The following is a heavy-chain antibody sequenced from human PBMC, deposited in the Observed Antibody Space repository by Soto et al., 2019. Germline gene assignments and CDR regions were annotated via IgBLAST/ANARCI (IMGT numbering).Heavy chain of an antibody. D-gene: IGHD3-10*01. J-gene: IGHJ4*02. Sequence: GGSLRLSCAASGFTFSSYGMHWVRQAPGKGLEWVAVISYGGSNKYYADSVKGRFTISRDNSKNTLYLQMNSLRAEDTAVYYCAKAGITMVRGVIYYYFDYWGQGTLVTVS. CDR3: AKAGITMVRGVIYYYFDY. V-gene: IGHV3-30*18. CDR2: ISYGGSNK. CDR1: GFTFSSYG.